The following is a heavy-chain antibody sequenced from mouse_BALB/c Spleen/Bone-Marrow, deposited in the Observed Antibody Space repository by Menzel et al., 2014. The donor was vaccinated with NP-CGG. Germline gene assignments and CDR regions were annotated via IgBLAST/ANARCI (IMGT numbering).Heavy chain of an antibody. D-gene: IGHD1-1*01. Sequence: VKLMESGPGLVQPSQSLSITCTVSGFSLTSYGVHWVRQSPGKGLEWLGVIWSGGSTDYNAAFISRLSISKDNSKSQAFFKMNSLQVNDTAIYYCARYGNILDYWGQGTTFTVSS. CDR2: IWSGGST. CDR3: ARYGNILDY. V-gene: IGHV2-2*02. J-gene: IGHJ2*01. CDR1: GFSLTSYG.